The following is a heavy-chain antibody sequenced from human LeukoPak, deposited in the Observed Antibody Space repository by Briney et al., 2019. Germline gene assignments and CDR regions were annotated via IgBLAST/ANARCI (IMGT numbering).Heavy chain of an antibody. Sequence: GGSLRLSCAACGFTFSSYGMHWVRQAPGKGLEWVAVISYDGSNKYYADSVKGRFTISRDNSKKTLYLQMNSLRAEDTAVYYCAKDRDYGDYRLSFDYWGQGTLVTVSS. D-gene: IGHD4-17*01. CDR1: GFTFSSYG. CDR2: ISYDGSNK. J-gene: IGHJ4*02. CDR3: AKDRDYGDYRLSFDY. V-gene: IGHV3-30*18.